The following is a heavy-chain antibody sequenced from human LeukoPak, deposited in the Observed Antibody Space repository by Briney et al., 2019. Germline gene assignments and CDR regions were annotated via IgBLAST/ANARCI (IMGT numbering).Heavy chain of an antibody. Sequence: SETLSLTCAVYGESLSKYYWTWIRQSPGKGLEWIGEINHRGSTNLNPSLKSRVTLSVDTSKHQFSLKLTCVTAADAAVYYCASSVGSTDYWGQGTLVTVSS. D-gene: IGHD1-26*01. CDR1: GESLSKYY. CDR2: INHRGST. CDR3: ASSVGSTDY. J-gene: IGHJ4*02. V-gene: IGHV4-34*01.